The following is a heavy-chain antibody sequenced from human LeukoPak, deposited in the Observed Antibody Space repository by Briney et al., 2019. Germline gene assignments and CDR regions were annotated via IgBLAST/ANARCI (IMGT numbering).Heavy chain of an antibody. D-gene: IGHD3-9*01. CDR2: ISSSSSTI. CDR3: ARDAFDILTGYRDY. Sequence: TGGSLRLSCAASGFTFSSYSMNWVRQAPGKGLEWVSYISSSSSTIYYADSVKGRFTISRDNAKNSLYLQMNSLRDEDTAVYYCARDAFDILTGYRDYWGQGTLVTVSS. J-gene: IGHJ4*02. V-gene: IGHV3-48*02. CDR1: GFTFSSYS.